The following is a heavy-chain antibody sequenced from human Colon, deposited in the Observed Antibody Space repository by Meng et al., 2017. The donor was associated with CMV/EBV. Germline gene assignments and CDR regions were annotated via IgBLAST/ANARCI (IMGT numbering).Heavy chain of an antibody. CDR2: ISGSGTTA. CDR1: GRIFGNFA. Sequence: GGSLRLSCAASGRIFGNFAMSWVRQAPGKGLEWVSIISGSGTTAYYADSVKGRFSISRDNSKTMVHLQMNSLRVEDTAIYYCAKGSMPSAGGSLNYYDSWGQGTLVTVSS. V-gene: IGHV3-23*01. D-gene: IGHD2/OR15-2a*01. J-gene: IGHJ4*02. CDR3: AKGSMPSAGGSLNYYDS.